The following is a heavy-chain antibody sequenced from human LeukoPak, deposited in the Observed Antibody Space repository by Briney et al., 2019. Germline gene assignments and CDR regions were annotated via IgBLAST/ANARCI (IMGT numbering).Heavy chain of an antibody. Sequence: GGSLRLSCAVSGFTFSRVWMSWVRQAPGKGLEWVANIKPDGREKFYVDSVKGRFTISRDNAKNSLYLQMNSLRAEDTAVYHCASSQWASEAHNYWGQGVLVTVSS. D-gene: IGHD2-8*01. CDR1: GFTFSRVW. V-gene: IGHV3-7*01. CDR2: IKPDGREK. J-gene: IGHJ4*02. CDR3: ASSQWASEAHNY.